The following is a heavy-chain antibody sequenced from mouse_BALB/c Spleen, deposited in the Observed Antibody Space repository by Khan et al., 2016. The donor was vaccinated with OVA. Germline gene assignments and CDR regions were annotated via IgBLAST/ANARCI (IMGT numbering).Heavy chain of an antibody. J-gene: IGHJ3*01. CDR1: GYSFTTYY. CDR3: TSHGYVAWFTY. CDR2: IDPFSGGT. V-gene: IGHV1S135*01. D-gene: IGHD2-2*01. Sequence: EVKLLESGPELMKPGASVKISCKASGYSFTTYYIHWMMQSHGKSLEWIGYIDPFSGGTTYNQKFKGKATLTVDRSSSTAYIHLSNLTSEDSAVYYCTSHGYVAWFTYWGQGTLVTVSS.